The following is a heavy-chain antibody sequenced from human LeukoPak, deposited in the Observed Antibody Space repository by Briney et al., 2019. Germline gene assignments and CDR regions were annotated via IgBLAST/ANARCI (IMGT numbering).Heavy chain of an antibody. D-gene: IGHD2-2*01. V-gene: IGHV4-39*07. CDR1: AGSISSDSYY. Sequence: PSETLSLTCTVSAGSISSDSYYWGWIRQPPGKGLEWIGTIYYSGSTYYNPSLKSRVTISVDTSKNQFSLKLSSVTAADTAVYYCARDYGSSMGYWGQGTLVTVSS. J-gene: IGHJ4*02. CDR2: IYYSGST. CDR3: ARDYGSSMGY.